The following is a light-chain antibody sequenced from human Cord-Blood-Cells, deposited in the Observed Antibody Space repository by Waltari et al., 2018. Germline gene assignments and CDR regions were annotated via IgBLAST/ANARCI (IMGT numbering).Light chain of an antibody. Sequence: SALPNPPSVPGPPGHPTPFPCPGTTSIVGGLTLAPCNKHTPAKPPNPWFHDVINRPSGFSNRSSASKSGNPASLTTSGPQAEDGADYYCSSYTVSSTWVFGGGTRLTVL. CDR2: DVI. J-gene: IGLJ3*02. V-gene: IGLV2-14*03. CDR3: SSYTVSSTWV. CDR1: TSIVGGLT.